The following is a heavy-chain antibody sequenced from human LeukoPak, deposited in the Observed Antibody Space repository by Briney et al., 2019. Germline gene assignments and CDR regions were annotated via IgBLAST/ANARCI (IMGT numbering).Heavy chain of an antibody. D-gene: IGHD3-22*01. CDR1: GFTVSDYY. V-gene: IGHV3-11*01. J-gene: IGHJ4*02. CDR3: ARDPSMIRLDY. Sequence: PGGSLRLSWAASGFTVSDYYMSWVRQAPGRGVEGVSYISSSGRNIYYAESVKGRFTISRDNAKNSLYLQMNSLRAEDTAVYYCARDPSMIRLDYWAQGTLVTVSS. CDR2: ISSSGRNI.